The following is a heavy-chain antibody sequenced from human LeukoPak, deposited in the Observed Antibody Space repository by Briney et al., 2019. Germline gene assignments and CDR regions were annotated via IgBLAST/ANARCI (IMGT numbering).Heavy chain of an antibody. D-gene: IGHD2-2*01. CDR2: IYSGGDT. Sequence: GGSLRLSCAASGFTVSSNYMSWVRQAPGKGLEWVSLIYSGGDTYYADSVKGRFTISRDNSKNTLYLQMDSLRAEDTAVYYCATRYCSSTSCYRGAFDIWGEGTMVTVSS. CDR1: GFTVSSNY. V-gene: IGHV3-66*02. CDR3: ATRYCSSTSCYRGAFDI. J-gene: IGHJ3*02.